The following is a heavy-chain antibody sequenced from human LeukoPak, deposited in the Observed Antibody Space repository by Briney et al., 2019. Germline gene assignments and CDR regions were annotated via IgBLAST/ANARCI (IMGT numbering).Heavy chain of an antibody. J-gene: IGHJ1*01. CDR1: RFTFSIYY. CDR2: INPSGGST. V-gene: IGHV1-46*01. CDR3: ASLRRDTRAEYFQH. Sequence: ASVKVSCKASRFTFSIYYMHWVRQAPGQGLEWMGIINPSGGSTTYAQRFQGRVTMTRDTSTSTVYMELSSLRSEDTAVYYCASLRRDTRAEYFQHWGQGTLVTVSS. D-gene: IGHD3-10*01.